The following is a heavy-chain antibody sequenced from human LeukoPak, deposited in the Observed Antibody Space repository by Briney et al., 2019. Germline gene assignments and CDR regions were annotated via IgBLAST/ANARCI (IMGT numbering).Heavy chain of an antibody. CDR1: GYTFTIYY. CDR3: ARGDTMFDAGSLGY. V-gene: IGHV1-2*02. CDR2: INPNSGGT. D-gene: IGHD3-3*01. Sequence: ASVKVSCKASGYTFTIYYMNWVRQAPGHGLEWMGWINPNSGGTNYAQKFQGRVTMTSDTSISTAYMELSRLRSDDTAVYYCARGDTMFDAGSLGYWGQGTLVTVSS. J-gene: IGHJ4*02.